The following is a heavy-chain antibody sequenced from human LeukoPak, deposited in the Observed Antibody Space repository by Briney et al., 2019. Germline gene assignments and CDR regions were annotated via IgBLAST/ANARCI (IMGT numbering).Heavy chain of an antibody. V-gene: IGHV3-23*01. CDR2: ISGSGGST. D-gene: IGHD4-11*01. CDR3: ARSPLSRLDSNYVCYFDY. Sequence: GGSLRLSCAASGFTFSSYAMSWVRQAPGKGLEWVSAISGSGGSTYYADSVKGRFTISRENAKNSLYLQMNSLRAGDTAVYYCARSPLSRLDSNYVCYFDYWGQGTLVTVSS. CDR1: GFTFSSYA. J-gene: IGHJ4*02.